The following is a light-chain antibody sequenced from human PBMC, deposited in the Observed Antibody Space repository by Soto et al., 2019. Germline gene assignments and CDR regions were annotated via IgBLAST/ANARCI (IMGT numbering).Light chain of an antibody. CDR3: CSYAGGYTYV. Sequence: QSALTQPRSVSGSPGQSVTISCTGTGNDVGAYNYVSWYQQHPGRSPKLMIYDVARWPSGVPDRFSGSKSGNTASLTISGLQAEDEADYFCCSYAGGYTYVFGTGTKVTVL. V-gene: IGLV2-11*01. CDR2: DVA. CDR1: GNDVGAYNY. J-gene: IGLJ1*01.